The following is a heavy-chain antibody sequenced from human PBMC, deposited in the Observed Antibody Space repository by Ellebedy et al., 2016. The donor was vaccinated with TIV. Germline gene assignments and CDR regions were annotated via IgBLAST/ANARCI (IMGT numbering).Heavy chain of an antibody. Sequence: MPSETLSLTCTVSGGSITSGSYFRGWIRQPPGKGLEWIGSLYHSGVTHYNPSLKSRITISVDTSKNQVSLKVSSVTAADTSVYYCAASESADSDYWGPGTLVTVSS. V-gene: IGHV4-39*07. J-gene: IGHJ4*02. CDR3: AASESADSDY. D-gene: IGHD2-2*01. CDR2: LYHSGVT. CDR1: GGSITSGSYF.